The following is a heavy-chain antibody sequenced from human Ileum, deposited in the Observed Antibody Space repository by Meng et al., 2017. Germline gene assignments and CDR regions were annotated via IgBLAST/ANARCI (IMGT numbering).Heavy chain of an antibody. CDR3: VRDNYGPDY. V-gene: IGHV3-74*01. CDR2: LHGDGSGP. J-gene: IGHJ4*02. CDR1: GFIFNNYQ. Sequence: VQLVESGGCLVQPGWALRLSCAPSGFIFNNYQMHWLRQAPGEGLVWVSRLHGDGSGPIYADSVKGRFTISRDNAKNTLDLQMDSLRLDDTAVYYCVRDNYGPDYWGQGTLVTVSS. D-gene: IGHD3-10*01.